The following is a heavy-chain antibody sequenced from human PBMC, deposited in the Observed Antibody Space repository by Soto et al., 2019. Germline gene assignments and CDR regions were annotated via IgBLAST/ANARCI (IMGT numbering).Heavy chain of an antibody. D-gene: IGHD3-16*01. J-gene: IGHJ5*01. V-gene: IGHV1-3*01. CDR2: INAGNGNR. CDR3: ARSWFGHQVHWFDS. Sequence: GASVHVSCKAPGYTFTSYAMHSVRQATGQRLEWMGWINAGNGNRKYSQKFQGRVTITRDTSKNQFSLHLNSVTLEDTAVYYCARSWFGHQVHWFDSWGQGTLVTVSS. CDR1: GYTFTSYA.